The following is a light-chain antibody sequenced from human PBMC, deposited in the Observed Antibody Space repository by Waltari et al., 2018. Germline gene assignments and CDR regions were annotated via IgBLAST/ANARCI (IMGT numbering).Light chain of an antibody. CDR2: AAS. Sequence: DIQMTQSPSSLSASVGDRFTITCRASQGISSYLNWYQQKPGKAPKLLIYAASSLQSGVPSRFSGSGSGTDFTLTISSLQPEDFATYYCQQSYSTLITFGQGTRLEIK. CDR3: QQSYSTLIT. J-gene: IGKJ5*01. CDR1: QGISSY. V-gene: IGKV1-39*01.